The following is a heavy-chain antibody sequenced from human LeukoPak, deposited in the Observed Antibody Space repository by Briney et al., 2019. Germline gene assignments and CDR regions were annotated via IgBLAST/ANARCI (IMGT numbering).Heavy chain of an antibody. CDR1: GYTFTSYG. CDR3: AGVGGLRFLEWLSYLDY. D-gene: IGHD3-3*01. CDR2: ISAYNGNT. J-gene: IGHJ4*02. V-gene: IGHV1-18*01. Sequence: ASVKVSCKASGYTFTSYGISWVRQAPGQGLEWMGWISAYNGNTNYAQKLQGRVTMTTDTSTSTAYMELRSLRSDDTAVYYCAGVGGLRFLEWLSYLDYWGQGTLVTVSS.